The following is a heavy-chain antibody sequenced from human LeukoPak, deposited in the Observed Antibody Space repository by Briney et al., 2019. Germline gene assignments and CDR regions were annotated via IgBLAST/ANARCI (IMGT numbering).Heavy chain of an antibody. V-gene: IGHV3-53*04. J-gene: IGHJ3*02. Sequence: PGGSLRLSCAASGFTVSSNYMSWVRQAPGKGLEWVSVIYSGGSTYYADSVKGRFTISRHNSKNTLYLQMNSLRAEDTAVYYCASGPIAVAGTVYAFDIWGQGTMVTVSS. CDR2: IYSGGST. CDR3: ASGPIAVAGTVYAFDI. CDR1: GFTVSSNY. D-gene: IGHD6-19*01.